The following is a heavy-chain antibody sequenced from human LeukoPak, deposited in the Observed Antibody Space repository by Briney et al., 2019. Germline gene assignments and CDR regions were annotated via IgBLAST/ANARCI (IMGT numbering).Heavy chain of an antibody. CDR3: ARDRVAAADLSSGYYYGMDV. V-gene: IGHV1-2*04. D-gene: IGHD6-13*01. J-gene: IGHJ6*02. CDR2: INPNSGGT. CDR1: GYTFTGYY. Sequence: ASVKVSCKASGYTFTGYYMHWVRQAPGQGLEWMGWINPNSGGTNYAQKFQGWVTMTRDTSISTAYTELSRLRSDDTAVYYCARDRVAAADLSSGYYYGMDVWGQGTTVTVSS.